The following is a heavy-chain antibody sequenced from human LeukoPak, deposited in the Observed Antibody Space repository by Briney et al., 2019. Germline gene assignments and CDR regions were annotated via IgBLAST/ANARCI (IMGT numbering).Heavy chain of an antibody. CDR3: AREAVRGVPPPRYYYYYMDV. Sequence: SETLSLTCTVSGGSISSGSYYWSWIRQPAGKGLEWIGRIYTSGSTNYNPSLKSRVTISVDTSKNQFSLKLSSVTAADTAGYYCAREAVRGVPPPRYYYYYMDVWGKGTTVTVSS. V-gene: IGHV4-61*02. CDR1: GGSISSGSYY. D-gene: IGHD3-10*01. J-gene: IGHJ6*03. CDR2: IYTSGST.